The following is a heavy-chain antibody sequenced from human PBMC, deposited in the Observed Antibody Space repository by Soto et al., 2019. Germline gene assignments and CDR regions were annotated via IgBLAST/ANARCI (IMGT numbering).Heavy chain of an antibody. J-gene: IGHJ3*02. CDR1: GGSISSGGYY. D-gene: IGHD2-21*02. CDR3: ARADLSVHIVVVTAGDAFDI. V-gene: IGHV4-31*03. Sequence: SETLSLTCTVSGGSISSGGYYWSWIRQHPGKGLEWIGYIYYSGSTYYNPFLKSRVTISVDTSKNQFSLKLSSVTAADTAVYYCARADLSVHIVVVTAGDAFDIWGQGTMVTVSS. CDR2: IYYSGST.